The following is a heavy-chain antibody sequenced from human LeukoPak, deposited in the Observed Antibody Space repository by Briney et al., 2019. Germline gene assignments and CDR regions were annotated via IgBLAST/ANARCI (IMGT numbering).Heavy chain of an antibody. V-gene: IGHV4-59*08. CDR1: GLYMSRYQ. Sequence: SETLPLTCTVSGLYMSRYQWSWLREPPGKGVEGVRYIYSSGSTNYNPSLKSRVTISVDASKNQFSLKLSSVAAADTAIYYCSSGITGTMKYAFDIWGQGTMVTVSS. CDR2: IYSSGST. J-gene: IGHJ3*02. CDR3: SSGITGTMKYAFDI. D-gene: IGHD1-20*01.